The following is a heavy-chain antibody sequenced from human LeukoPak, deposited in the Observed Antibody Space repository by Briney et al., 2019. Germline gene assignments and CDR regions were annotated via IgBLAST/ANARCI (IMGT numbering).Heavy chain of an antibody. J-gene: IGHJ4*02. CDR3: ARDLRDGYRGLGY. V-gene: IGHV3-30*02. D-gene: IGHD5-24*01. CDR2: IRYDGSNK. CDR1: GFTFSSYG. Sequence: GGSLRLSCAASGFTFSSYGMHWVRQAPGKGLEWVAFIRYDGSNKYYADSVKGRFTISRDNSKNTLYLQMNSLRAEDTAVYYCARDLRDGYRGLGYWGQGTLVTVSS.